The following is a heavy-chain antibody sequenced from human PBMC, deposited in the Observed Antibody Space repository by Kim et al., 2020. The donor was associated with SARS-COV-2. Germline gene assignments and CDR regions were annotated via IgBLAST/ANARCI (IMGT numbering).Heavy chain of an antibody. CDR3: ARLGTSLDY. V-gene: IGHV4-61*01. Sequence: SETLSLTCTVSGGSVSSSSYFWTRIRQPPGKGLEWIGYIYYSGANNYNPSLKSRVAISMDTSKNQFSLKLSSVTAADTAVYYCARLGTSLDYWSQGTLVTVSS. D-gene: IGHD2-8*01. CDR2: IYYSGAN. J-gene: IGHJ4*02. CDR1: GGSVSSSSYF.